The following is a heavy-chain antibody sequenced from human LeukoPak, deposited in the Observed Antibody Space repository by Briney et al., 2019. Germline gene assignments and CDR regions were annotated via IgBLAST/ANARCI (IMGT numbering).Heavy chain of an antibody. V-gene: IGHV5-51*01. Sequence: GESLKISCKGSGHSFTSYWIGWVRQMPGKGLEWMGIIYPGDSDTRYSPSFQGQVTISADKSISTAYLQWSSLKASDTAMYYCASGRRSYQLLSDYWGQGTLVTVSS. J-gene: IGHJ4*02. CDR2: IYPGDSDT. CDR1: GHSFTSYW. CDR3: ASGRRSYQLLSDY. D-gene: IGHD2-2*01.